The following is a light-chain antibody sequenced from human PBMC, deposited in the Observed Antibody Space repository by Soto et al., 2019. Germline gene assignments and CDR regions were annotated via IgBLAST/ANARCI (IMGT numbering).Light chain of an antibody. CDR3: QHYNSYSEA. V-gene: IGKV1-5*03. J-gene: IGKJ1*01. Sequence: DIRMTQAPSTLSGSVGDRVTITFRASQTISSWLAWYQQKPGKAPKLLIYKASTLKSGVPSRFKGSGSRTEFTLTISSLQPDDFATYNCQHYNSYSEAFGQG. CDR2: KAS. CDR1: QTISSW.